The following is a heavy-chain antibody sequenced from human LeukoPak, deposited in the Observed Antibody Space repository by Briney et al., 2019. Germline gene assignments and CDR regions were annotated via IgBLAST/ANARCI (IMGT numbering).Heavy chain of an antibody. J-gene: IGHJ4*02. Sequence: ASVKVSCKVSGYTLTELSMHWVRQAPGKGREWMGGFDPEDGETIYAQKFQGRVTMTEDTSTDTAYMELSSLRSEDTAVYYCATGEYGSGSYSRDLDYWGQGTLVTVSS. D-gene: IGHD3-10*01. CDR1: GYTLTELS. CDR2: FDPEDGET. CDR3: ATGEYGSGSYSRDLDY. V-gene: IGHV1-24*01.